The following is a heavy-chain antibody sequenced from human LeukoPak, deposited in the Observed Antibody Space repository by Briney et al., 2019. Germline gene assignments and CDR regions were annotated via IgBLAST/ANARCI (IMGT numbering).Heavy chain of an antibody. V-gene: IGHV1-18*01. J-gene: IGHJ4*02. CDR3: ARAGYSRFVDDLDY. D-gene: IGHD1-26*01. CDR2: ISAYNGNT. CDR1: GYIFTNYG. Sequence: ASVKVSXKASGYIFTNYGINWVRQAPGQGLEWMGWISAYNGNTKYTQKFQDRVTMTTDTSTSTAYMELKTLRSDDTAVYFCARAGYSRFVDDLDYWGQGTLVTVSS.